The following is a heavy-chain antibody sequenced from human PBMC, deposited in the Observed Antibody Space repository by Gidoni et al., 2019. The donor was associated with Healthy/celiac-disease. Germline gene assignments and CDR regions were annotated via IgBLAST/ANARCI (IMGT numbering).Heavy chain of an antibody. Sequence: QGQLVQSGAEGKKPGSSVKVSRTASGGTFSSYAISWVRQAPGQGLEWMGGIIPFFGTANDAQKFQGRVTITADESTSSAYMELSSLRSEDPAVYSCARRGPRSGYGGGAFDIWGQGTMVTVSS. CDR2: IIPFFGTA. V-gene: IGHV1-69*01. CDR1: GGTFSSYA. CDR3: ARRGPRSGYGGGAFDI. D-gene: IGHD3-22*01. J-gene: IGHJ3*02.